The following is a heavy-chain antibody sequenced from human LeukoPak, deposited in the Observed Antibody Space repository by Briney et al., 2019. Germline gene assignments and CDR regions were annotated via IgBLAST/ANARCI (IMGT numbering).Heavy chain of an antibody. D-gene: IGHD6-13*01. Sequence: GGSLRLSCAASGFTFSDYYMSWIRQAPGKGLEWVSYISSSGSTIYYADSVKGRFTISRNNAKNSLYLQMNSLRAEDTAVYYCARDLTPRGDSSSFDYWGQGTLVTVSS. CDR2: ISSSGSTI. CDR3: ARDLTPRGDSSSFDY. V-gene: IGHV3-11*01. CDR1: GFTFSDYY. J-gene: IGHJ4*02.